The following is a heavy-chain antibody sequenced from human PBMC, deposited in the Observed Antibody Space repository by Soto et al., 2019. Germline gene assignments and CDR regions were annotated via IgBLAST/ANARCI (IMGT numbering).Heavy chain of an antibody. V-gene: IGHV1-2*02. CDR2: INPNSGGT. D-gene: IGHD1-20*01. CDR1: GYTLTGYY. CDR3: ARGAPVFITGLNNWFDP. J-gene: IGHJ5*02. Sequence: ASVKVSCKASGYTLTGYYMHWVRQAPGQGLEWMGWINPNSGGTNYAQKFQGRVTMTRDTSISTAYMELSRLRSDDTAVYYCARGAPVFITGLNNWFDPWGQGTQVTVSS.